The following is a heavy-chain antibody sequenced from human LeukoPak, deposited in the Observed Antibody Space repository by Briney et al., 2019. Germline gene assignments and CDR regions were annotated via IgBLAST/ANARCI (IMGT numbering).Heavy chain of an antibody. D-gene: IGHD3-22*01. CDR1: GYTFTSYG. V-gene: IGHV1-18*01. Sequence: ASVKVSCKASGYTFTSYGISWVRQAPGQGLEWMGWISAYNGNTNYAQKLQGRVTMTTDTSTSTAYMELRSLRSDDTAVYYCARTPYYYDSSTLDYWGQGTLVTVSS. CDR2: ISAYNGNT. J-gene: IGHJ4*02. CDR3: ARTPYYYDSSTLDY.